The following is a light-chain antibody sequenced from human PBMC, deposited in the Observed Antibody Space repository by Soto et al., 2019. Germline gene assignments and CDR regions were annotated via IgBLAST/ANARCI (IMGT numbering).Light chain of an antibody. J-gene: IGLJ3*02. CDR1: SSDVGICNC. CDR2: EVN. Sequence: QSALTQPASVSGSPGQSITISCTGTSSDVGICNCVSWYQQHPGKAPTLMIYEVNKRPSGVSNRFSGFKSGNTASLTISGLQAEDEADYYCCSSVGSPNCVFGGGTKLTVL. V-gene: IGLV2-23*02. CDR3: CSSVGSPNCV.